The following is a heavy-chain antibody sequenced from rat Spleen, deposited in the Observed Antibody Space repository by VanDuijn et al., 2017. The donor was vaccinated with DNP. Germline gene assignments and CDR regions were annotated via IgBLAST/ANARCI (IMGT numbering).Heavy chain of an antibody. V-gene: IGHV5S11*01. CDR1: GFTFSNSD. CDR2: ISSRGDTT. CDR3: AITTTAFDY. Sequence: EVQLVESGGGLVQPGRAMKLSCAASGFTFSNSDMAWVRQAPAKGLEWVASISSRGDTTYYRDSVKGRLTISRDNSKSTLYLQMDSLRSEETGTYYCAITTTAFDYWGQGVMVTVSS. J-gene: IGHJ2*01. D-gene: IGHD1-10*01.